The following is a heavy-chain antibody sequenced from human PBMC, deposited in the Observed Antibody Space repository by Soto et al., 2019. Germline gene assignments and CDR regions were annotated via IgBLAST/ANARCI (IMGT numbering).Heavy chain of an antibody. J-gene: IGHJ6*01. CDR3: ARGNMVRGVINYYYGMDV. CDR2: INPNSGGT. Sequence: ASVKVSCKASGYTFTVYYMHWVRQAPGQGLERMGWINPNSGGTNYAQKFQGRVTMTRDTSISTAYMELSRLRCEDTAVYYCARGNMVRGVINYYYGMDVWGHGPTVPVSS. CDR1: GYTFTVYY. D-gene: IGHD3-10*01. V-gene: IGHV1-2*02.